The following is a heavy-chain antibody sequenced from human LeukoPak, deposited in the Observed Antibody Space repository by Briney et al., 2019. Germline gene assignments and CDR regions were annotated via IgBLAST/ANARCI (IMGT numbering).Heavy chain of an antibody. D-gene: IGHD3-10*01. J-gene: IGHJ6*03. CDR3: ASITMVRGVSSYYYYMDV. CDR1: RGSISSGSYY. Sequence: SQTLSLTCTVSRGSISSGSYYWSWIRQPAGKGLEWIGRIYTSGSTNYNPSLKSRVTISVDTSKNQFSLKLSSVTAADTAAYYCASITMVRGVSSYYYYMDVWGKGTTVTVSS. CDR2: IYTSGST. V-gene: IGHV4-61*02.